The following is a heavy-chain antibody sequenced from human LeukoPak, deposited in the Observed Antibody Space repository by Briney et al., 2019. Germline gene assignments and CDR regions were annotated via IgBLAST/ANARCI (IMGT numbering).Heavy chain of an antibody. CDR2: IYSGGST. J-gene: IGHJ3*02. V-gene: IGHV3-66*01. CDR3: ARESVYSGRYYAFDI. CDR1: GFTVSSNY. Sequence: GGSLRLSCAASGFTVSSNYMSWVRQAPGKGLEWVSVIYSGGSTYYADSVKGRFTISRDNSKNTLYLQMNSLRAEDTAVYYCARESVYSGRYYAFDIWGQGTMVTVSS. D-gene: IGHD1-26*01.